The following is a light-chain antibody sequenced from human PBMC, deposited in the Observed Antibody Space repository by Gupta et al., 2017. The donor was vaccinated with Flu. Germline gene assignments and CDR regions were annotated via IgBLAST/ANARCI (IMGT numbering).Light chain of an antibody. Sequence: QSALTQPASGSGSPGQSITISCTGTSSDVGGYNYVSWYQQHPGKAPKLMIYEVSNRPSGVSNRFSGSKSGNTASLTISGLQAEDEADYYCSSYTSSSTLVFGTGTKVTVL. CDR2: EVS. J-gene: IGLJ1*01. CDR1: SSDVGGYNY. V-gene: IGLV2-14*01. CDR3: SSYTSSSTLV.